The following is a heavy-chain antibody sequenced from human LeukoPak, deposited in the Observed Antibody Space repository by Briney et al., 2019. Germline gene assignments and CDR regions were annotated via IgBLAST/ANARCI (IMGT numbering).Heavy chain of an antibody. V-gene: IGHV3-7*03. Sequence: GGSLRLSCTASGFTFSGFWKSWVCQAQGRGLERVASINHDGGQKSNVDPVMGRFTISRDNAKNALYLQMNSLRAEDTALYYCARDWALGYMDVWGKGTTVTVSS. D-gene: IGHD3-16*01. J-gene: IGHJ6*03. CDR1: GFTFSGFW. CDR2: INHDGGQK. CDR3: ARDWALGYMDV.